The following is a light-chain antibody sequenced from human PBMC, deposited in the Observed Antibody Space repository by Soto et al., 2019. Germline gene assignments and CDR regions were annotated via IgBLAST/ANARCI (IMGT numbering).Light chain of an antibody. CDR3: QQYDNLPIT. CDR2: DAS. Sequence: DIQMTQSPSSLSASVGDRVTITCQASQDISNYLNWYQQKPGKAPKLLTYDASNLETGVPSRFSGSGSGTDFTFTINSLQPEDIATYYCQQYDNLPITFGQGTRLESK. J-gene: IGKJ5*01. CDR1: QDISNY. V-gene: IGKV1-33*01.